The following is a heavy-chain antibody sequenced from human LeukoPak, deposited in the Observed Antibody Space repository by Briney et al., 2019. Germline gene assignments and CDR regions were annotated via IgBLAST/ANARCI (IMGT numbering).Heavy chain of an antibody. D-gene: IGHD5-12*01. J-gene: IGHJ4*02. CDR2: TSGSGVNS. CDR1: GFTLRSYD. Sequence: GGSLRLSCAASGFTLRSYDMSWARQPPGKGLEWVAATSGSGVNSYYADSVRGRFTISRDNSQNTLYLQMDSLRAEDTALYYCAKEYSGYDFDYWGQGTLVTVSS. CDR3: AKEYSGYDFDY. V-gene: IGHV3-23*01.